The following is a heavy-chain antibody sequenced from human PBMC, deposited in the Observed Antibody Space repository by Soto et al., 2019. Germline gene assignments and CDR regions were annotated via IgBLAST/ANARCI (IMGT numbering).Heavy chain of an antibody. CDR3: ARGKGMEENYFYYGLHI. D-gene: IGHD1-1*01. V-gene: IGHV1-3*01. CDR1: GYTFRTYG. Sequence: QVQVVQSGAEVKKPGASVKVSCKASGYTFRTYGMHWVRQAPGQSLEWMGWLNGGTGQTRYSQRFQDRLIITRDTSASTGYMELSSLRSEDTAVYYCARGKGMEENYFYYGLHIWGQGTTVTVSS. CDR2: LNGGTGQT. J-gene: IGHJ6*02.